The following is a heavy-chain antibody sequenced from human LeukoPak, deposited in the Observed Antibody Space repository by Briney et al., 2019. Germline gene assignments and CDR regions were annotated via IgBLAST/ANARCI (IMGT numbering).Heavy chain of an antibody. CDR1: GYTLTELS. J-gene: IGHJ4*02. V-gene: IGHV1-24*01. CDR2: FDPEDGET. CDR3: ATTAAFWSSYTHFDY. Sequence: GASVKVSCKVSGYTLTELSMHFVRQAPGNGLEWMGGFDPEDGETIYAQKFQGRVTMTEDTSTDTAYMELSSLRSEDTAVYYCATTAAFWSSYTHFDYWGQGTLVTVSS. D-gene: IGHD3-3*01.